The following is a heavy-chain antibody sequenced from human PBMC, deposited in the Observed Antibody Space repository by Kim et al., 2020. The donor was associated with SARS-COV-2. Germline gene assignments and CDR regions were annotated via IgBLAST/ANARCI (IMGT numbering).Heavy chain of an antibody. CDR2: IFNSGST. CDR3: ARSGSVPMVPSRMGLRRIFYYNYAFDV. CDR1: GGSINNYY. D-gene: IGHD3-10*01. J-gene: IGHJ6*02. Sequence: SETLSLTCTVSGGSINNYYWTWIRQPPGKGLEWIGYIFNSGSTNYNPSLSSRVSMSVDTSKNHVSLHLGSVTAADTAVYFCARSGSVPMVPSRMGLRRIFYYNYAFDVWGQGTTVAVSS. V-gene: IGHV4-59*13.